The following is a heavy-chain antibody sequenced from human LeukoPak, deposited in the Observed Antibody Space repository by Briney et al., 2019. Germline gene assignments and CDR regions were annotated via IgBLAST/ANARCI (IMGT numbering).Heavy chain of an antibody. Sequence: PGRSLRLSCAASGLPFSSYGMHWFPQAPGKGLEWVAAISYDGRNKEYVDSVKGRFTISRDNPKNTLYLEMNSLRVEDTAVYNCAKDRGYSHGFDYWGQGTLVTVSS. V-gene: IGHV3-30*18. CDR1: GLPFSSYG. CDR2: ISYDGRNK. D-gene: IGHD5-18*01. J-gene: IGHJ4*02. CDR3: AKDRGYSHGFDY.